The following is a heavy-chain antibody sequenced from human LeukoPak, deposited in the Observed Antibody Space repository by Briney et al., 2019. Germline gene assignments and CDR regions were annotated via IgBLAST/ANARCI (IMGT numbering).Heavy chain of an antibody. CDR1: GGSISSYY. Sequence: KPSETLSPTCTVSGGSISSYYWSWIRQPPGKGLEWIGYIYYSGSTNYNPSLKSRVTISVDTSKNQFSLKLSSVTAADTAVYYCARGDSSGWYFAWAEGTPVGFYYYGMDVWGQGTTVTVSS. J-gene: IGHJ6*02. V-gene: IGHV4-59*08. D-gene: IGHD6-19*01. CDR2: IYYSGST. CDR3: ARGDSSGWYFAWAEGTPVGFYYYGMDV.